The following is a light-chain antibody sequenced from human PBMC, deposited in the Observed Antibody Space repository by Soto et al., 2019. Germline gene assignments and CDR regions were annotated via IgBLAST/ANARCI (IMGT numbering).Light chain of an antibody. CDR2: VAS. J-gene: IGKJ3*01. V-gene: IGKV1-39*01. CDR1: QSIRGH. Sequence: DIQMTQSPSSLSASVGDRVTVTCRASQSIRGHLNWYQQKAGQAPKLLIYVASRLEGGVPSQFSGTGSGTDFTLAISSLQPEDFATYYCQQTYTFPFTFGPGTKVDIK. CDR3: QQTYTFPFT.